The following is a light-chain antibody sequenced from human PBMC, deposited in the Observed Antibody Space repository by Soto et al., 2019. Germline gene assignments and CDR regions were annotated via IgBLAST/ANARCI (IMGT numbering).Light chain of an antibody. CDR1: NIGRKS. CDR2: DDS. V-gene: IGLV3-21*02. CDR3: QVWDGYSDPPYV. J-gene: IGLJ1*01. Sequence: SYELTQPPSVSVAPGQTARITCGGNNIGRKSVHWYQQRPGQAPVLVVSDDSDRPSGIPERFSGSNSGNTATLTISRVEAGDEADYYCQVWDGYSDPPYVFGAGTKLTVL.